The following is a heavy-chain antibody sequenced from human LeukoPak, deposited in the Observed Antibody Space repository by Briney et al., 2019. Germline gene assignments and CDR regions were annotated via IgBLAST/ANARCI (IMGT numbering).Heavy chain of an antibody. CDR1: GYTLTELS. CDR3: ATDLGCCSSTSCYSIG. J-gene: IGHJ4*02. V-gene: IGHV1-24*01. Sequence: ASVKVSCKVSGYTLTELSMHWVRQAPGKGLEWMGGFDPEDGETIYAQKFQGRVTMTEDTSTDTAYMELSSLRSEDTAVYYCATDLGCCSSTSCYSIGWGQGTLVTVSS. D-gene: IGHD2-2*01. CDR2: FDPEDGET.